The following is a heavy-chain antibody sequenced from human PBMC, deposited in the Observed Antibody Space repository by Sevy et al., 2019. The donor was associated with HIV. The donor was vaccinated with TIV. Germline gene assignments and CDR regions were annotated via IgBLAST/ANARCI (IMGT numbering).Heavy chain of an antibody. CDR2: ISGSGGST. D-gene: IGHD2-2*01. J-gene: IGHJ4*02. CDR1: GFTFSSYA. V-gene: IGHV3-23*01. Sequence: GGSLRLSCAASGFTFSSYAMSWVRQAPGKGLEWVSAISGSGGSTYYADSVKGRFTISRDNSKNTLYLQMNSLRAEETAVYYCASSMVVVPAATFDYWGQGTLVTVSS. CDR3: ASSMVVVPAATFDY.